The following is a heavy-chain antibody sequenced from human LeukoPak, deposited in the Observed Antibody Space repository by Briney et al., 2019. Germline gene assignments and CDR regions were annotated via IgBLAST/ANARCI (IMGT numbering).Heavy chain of an antibody. CDR3: TTRPINYYDSSGYYLDY. J-gene: IGHJ4*02. D-gene: IGHD3-22*01. CDR2: IKSKTDGGTT. V-gene: IGHV3-15*01. CDR1: GFTFSNAW. Sequence: GGSLRLSCAASGFTFSNAWMSWVRQAPGKGLEWVGRIKSKTDGGTTDYAAPVKGRFTISRDDSKNTLYLQMNSLKTEDTAVYYCTTRPINYYDSSGYYLDYWGQGTLVTVSS.